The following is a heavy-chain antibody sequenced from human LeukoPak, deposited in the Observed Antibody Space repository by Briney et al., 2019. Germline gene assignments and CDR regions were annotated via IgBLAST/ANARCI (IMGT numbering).Heavy chain of an antibody. D-gene: IGHD2-8*01. Sequence: SETLSLTCTVSGDSINGYYWSWVRQPPGRGLEWIGYIYYSGSSRYNPSLESRLTLSVATSKSQFSLSLNSVTAADTAVYYCVRHDNGYLHYWGQGTLVTVSS. CDR2: IYYSGSS. J-gene: IGHJ4*02. CDR1: GDSINGYY. CDR3: VRHDNGYLHY. V-gene: IGHV4-59*08.